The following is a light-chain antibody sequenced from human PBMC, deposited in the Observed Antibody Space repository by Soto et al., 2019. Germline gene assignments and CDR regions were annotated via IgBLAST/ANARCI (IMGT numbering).Light chain of an antibody. CDR3: SSYTSRSTRV. V-gene: IGLV2-14*01. Sequence: QSALTQPASVSGSPGQSITISCTRTSSDVGGYNFVSWYQQHPGKAPKLMIYEVTYRPSGVSNRFSGSKSGSTASLTISGVRAEDEADYYCSSYTSRSTRVFGTGTKLTVL. CDR2: EVT. CDR1: SSDVGGYNF. J-gene: IGLJ1*01.